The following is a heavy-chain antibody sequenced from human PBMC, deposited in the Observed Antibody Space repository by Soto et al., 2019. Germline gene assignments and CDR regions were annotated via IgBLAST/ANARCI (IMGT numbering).Heavy chain of an antibody. V-gene: IGHV1-2*02. CDR2: INPNSGGT. J-gene: IGHJ6*02. D-gene: IGHD3-10*01. Sequence: QVQLVQSGAEVKKPGASVKVSCKTSGYTFNEYYIHWMRQVPGQGPEWMGWINPNSGGTKFAKKFQGGITMTSDTSISTAYLELSRLGSDDTAVYYWARRLGGGGDYFYGMDVWGQGTAVTVSS. CDR1: GYTFNEYY. CDR3: ARRLGGGGDYFYGMDV.